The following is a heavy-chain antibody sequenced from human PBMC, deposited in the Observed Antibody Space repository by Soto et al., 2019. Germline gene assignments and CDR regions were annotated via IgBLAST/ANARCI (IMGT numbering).Heavy chain of an antibody. V-gene: IGHV3-15*01. D-gene: IGHD3-22*01. Sequence: GGSLRLSCAASGFTFSNAWMSWVRQAPWKGLEWVGRIKSKTDGGTTDYAAPVKGRFTISRDDSKNTLYLQMNSLKTEDTAVYYCTTDYYYDSSGYDYWGQGTLVTVSS. CDR1: GFTFSNAW. CDR2: IKSKTDGGTT. CDR3: TTDYYYDSSGYDY. J-gene: IGHJ4*02.